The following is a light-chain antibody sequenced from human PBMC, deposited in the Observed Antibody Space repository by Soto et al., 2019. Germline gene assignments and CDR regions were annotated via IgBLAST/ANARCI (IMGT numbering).Light chain of an antibody. J-gene: IGKJ2*01. V-gene: IGKV1-9*01. Sequence: DIQLTQSPSFLSASVGDRVTITCRASQGISSYLAWYQQKPGKAPKLLIYAASTLQSGVPSRFSGSGSGTEFTLTISSXQPEDFATYYCQQLNSYPRTFGQGTKLEIK. CDR1: QGISSY. CDR2: AAS. CDR3: QQLNSYPRT.